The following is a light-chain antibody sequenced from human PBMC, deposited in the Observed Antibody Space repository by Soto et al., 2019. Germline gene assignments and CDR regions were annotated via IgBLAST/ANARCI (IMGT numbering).Light chain of an antibody. V-gene: IGKV3-15*01. CDR2: AAS. Sequence: EIVMTQSPATLSVSPGERATLSCRASQSVSSSLAWFQQKPGQAPGLLIYAASARATGIAARLSGSGSGTGFTLTISSLQSEDFAVYYCLQHKSWPFTFGQGTK. J-gene: IGKJ2*01. CDR3: LQHKSWPFT. CDR1: QSVSSS.